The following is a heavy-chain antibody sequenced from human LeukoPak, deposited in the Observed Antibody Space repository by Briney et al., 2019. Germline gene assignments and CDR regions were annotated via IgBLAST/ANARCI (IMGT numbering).Heavy chain of an antibody. CDR1: GFTFSSYG. V-gene: IGHV3-30*02. J-gene: IGHJ4*02. CDR3: AKHLNVTARAFDY. D-gene: IGHD3-10*02. Sequence: GGSLRLSCAASGFTFSSYGMHWVRQAPSKRLDCVAFKRYDGSNKYYADSVKGRFTISRDNSKNTLYLQMNSLRVEDTAVYYCAKHLNVTARAFDYWGQGTLVTV. CDR2: KRYDGSNK.